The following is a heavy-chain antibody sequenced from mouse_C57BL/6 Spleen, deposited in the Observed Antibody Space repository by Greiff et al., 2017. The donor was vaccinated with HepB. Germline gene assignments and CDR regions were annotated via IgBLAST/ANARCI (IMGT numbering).Heavy chain of an antibody. V-gene: IGHV1-55*01. CDR1: GYTFTSYW. J-gene: IGHJ4*01. Sequence: QVQLQQPGAELVKPGASVKMSCKASGYTFTSYWITWVKQRPGQGLEWIGDIYPGSGSTNYNEKLKSKATLTVDTSSSTAYMQLSSLTSEDSAVYYCARGSSGYGYAMDYWGQGTSVTVSS. D-gene: IGHD3-2*02. CDR2: IYPGSGST. CDR3: ARGSSGYGYAMDY.